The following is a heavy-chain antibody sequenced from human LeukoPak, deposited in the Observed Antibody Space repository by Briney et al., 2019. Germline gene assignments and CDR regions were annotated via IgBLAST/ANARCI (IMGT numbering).Heavy chain of an antibody. V-gene: IGHV3-48*01. D-gene: IGHD4-17*01. J-gene: IGHJ4*02. CDR1: GFTLSSYS. CDR2: INSDRYRNTI. CDR3: ARDRDYAFDY. Sequence: GGSLRLSCAASGFTLSSYSMNWVRQAPGKGLEWISYINSDRYRNTIYYAETVKGRFTISRDNAKSSLYLQLNSLRGEDTAIYYCARDRDYAFDYWGQGTLVTVSS.